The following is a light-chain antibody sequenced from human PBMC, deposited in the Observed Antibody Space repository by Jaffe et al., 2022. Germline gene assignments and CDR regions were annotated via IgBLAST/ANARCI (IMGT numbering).Light chain of an antibody. Sequence: QSVLTQPPSASGTPGQRVTISCSGSSSNIGSNYVYWYQQLPGTAPKLLIYRNNQRPSGVPDRFSGSKSGTSASLAISGLRSEDEADYYCAAWDDSLRRVFGGGTKLTVL. J-gene: IGLJ2*01. CDR1: SSNIGSNY. CDR3: AAWDDSLRRV. V-gene: IGLV1-47*01. CDR2: RNN.